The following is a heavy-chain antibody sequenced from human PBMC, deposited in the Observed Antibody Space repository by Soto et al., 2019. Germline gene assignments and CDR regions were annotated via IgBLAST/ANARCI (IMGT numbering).Heavy chain of an antibody. CDR1: GGSISSSNW. Sequence: QVQLQESGPGLVKPSGTLSLTCAVSGGSISSSNWWSWVRQPPGKGLEWIGEIYHSGSTNYNPSRKRRDTTSVDKSQYQFSLTPSSVTAADTAVYYCASVRGGYYYAMDVWGQGTTVTVSS. V-gene: IGHV4-4*02. D-gene: IGHD3-10*02. CDR2: IYHSGST. J-gene: IGHJ6*02. CDR3: ASVRGGYYYAMDV.